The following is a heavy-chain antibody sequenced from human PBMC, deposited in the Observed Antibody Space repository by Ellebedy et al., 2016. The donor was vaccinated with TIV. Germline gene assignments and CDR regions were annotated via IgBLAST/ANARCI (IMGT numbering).Heavy chain of an antibody. CDR3: ATSYDSSGYYDDDAFDI. D-gene: IGHD3-22*01. CDR1: GGSISSGDYY. V-gene: IGHV4-30-4*02. Sequence: MPSETLSLTCTVSGGSISSGDYYWSWIRQPPGKGLEWIGYIYYTGNTYYNPSLKSRVTISVDTSKNQFSLNLSSVTAADTAVYYCATSYDSSGYYDDDAFDIWGQGTMVTVSS. J-gene: IGHJ3*02. CDR2: IYYTGNT.